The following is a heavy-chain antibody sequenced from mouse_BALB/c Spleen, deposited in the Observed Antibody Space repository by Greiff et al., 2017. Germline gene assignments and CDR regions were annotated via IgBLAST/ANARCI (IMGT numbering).Heavy chain of an antibody. J-gene: IGHJ3*01. D-gene: IGHD1-1*01. CDR2: INPETGGT. CDR1: GYTFTDYE. Sequence: QVQLKQSGAELVRPGASVTLSCKASGYTFTDYEMHWVKQTPVHGLEWIGAINPETGGTAYNQKFKGKATLTADKSSSTAYMELRSLTSEDSAVYYCTIYYPAWFAYWGQGTLVTVSA. CDR3: TIYYPAWFAY. V-gene: IGHV1-15*01.